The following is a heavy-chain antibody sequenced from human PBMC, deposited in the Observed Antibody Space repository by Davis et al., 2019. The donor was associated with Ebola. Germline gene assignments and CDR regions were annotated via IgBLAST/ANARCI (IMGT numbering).Heavy chain of an antibody. Sequence: ASVKVSCKASGYTFPASGITWVRQAPGQGLEWMGWMSGFNNNTHYAEQFQGRVTMTTDTSTSTAYMELRSLRSDDTAVYYCARQWGITLGLDYWGQGTLVTVSS. CDR3: ARQWGITLGLDY. CDR2: MSGFNNNT. V-gene: IGHV1-18*01. D-gene: IGHD3-10*01. CDR1: GYTFPASG. J-gene: IGHJ4*02.